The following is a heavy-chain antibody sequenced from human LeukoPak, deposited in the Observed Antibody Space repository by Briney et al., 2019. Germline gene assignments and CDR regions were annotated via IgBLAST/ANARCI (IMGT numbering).Heavy chain of an antibody. J-gene: IGHJ4*02. CDR1: GFTFSSYE. CDR3: ARAHCSGGSCYSFDY. V-gene: IGHV3-7*04. D-gene: IGHD2-15*01. CDR2: IKQDGSEK. Sequence: HTGGSLRLSCAASGFTFSSYEMNWVRQAPGKGLEWVANIKQDGSEKYYVDSVKGRFTISRDNAKNSLYLQMNSLRAEDTAVYYCARAHCSGGSCYSFDYWGQGTLVTVSS.